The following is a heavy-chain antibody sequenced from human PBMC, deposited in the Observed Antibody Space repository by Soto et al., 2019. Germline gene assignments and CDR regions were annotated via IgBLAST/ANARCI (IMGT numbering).Heavy chain of an antibody. J-gene: IGHJ3*01. D-gene: IGHD3-10*01. V-gene: IGHV2-26*01. Sequence: QVTLKESGPVLVKPTETLTLTCTVSGLSPSNARMGVSWIRQPPGKALEWLAHIFSSDEKYIKPSLKSRLTISKYTSKSQVFLTMTNTDPVDTATYFCARIRGLLRFGERDAFYVWGQGTVVTVSS. CDR1: GLSPSNARMG. CDR2: IFSSDEK. CDR3: ARIRGLLRFGERDAFYV.